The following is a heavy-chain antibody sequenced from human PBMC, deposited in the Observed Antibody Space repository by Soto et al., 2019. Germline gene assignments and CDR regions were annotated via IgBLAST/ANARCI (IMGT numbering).Heavy chain of an antibody. J-gene: IGHJ4*02. CDR3: AGGYYYDSSGYIG. CDR2: IVPLYHVI. Sequence: ASVKVSCKASGGNFGTYRLNWVRQAPGQGLEWVGEIVPLYHVINYAPEFQDRVTITADQSTRTYYMHLSNLRAEDTAVYYWAGGYYYDSSGYIGWGQGTLVTVSS. CDR1: GGNFGTYR. D-gene: IGHD3-22*01. V-gene: IGHV1-69*10.